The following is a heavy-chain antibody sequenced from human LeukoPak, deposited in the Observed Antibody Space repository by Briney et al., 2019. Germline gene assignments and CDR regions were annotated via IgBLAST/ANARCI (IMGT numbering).Heavy chain of an antibody. CDR3: ARGYSSSYRIDY. D-gene: IGHD6-6*01. CDR2: IDTDGSST. CDR1: GFTFSNYW. J-gene: IGHJ4*02. V-gene: IGHV3-74*01. Sequence: GGSLRLSCAASGFTFSNYWMHWVRQAPGKGLVWVSRIDTDGSSTTYADSVKGRFTISRDNAKNTLYLQMNSLSAEDTAVYYCARGYSSSYRIDYWGQGTLVTVSS.